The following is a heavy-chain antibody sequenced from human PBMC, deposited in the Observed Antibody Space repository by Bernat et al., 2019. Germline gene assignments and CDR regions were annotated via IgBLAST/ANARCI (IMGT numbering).Heavy chain of an antibody. V-gene: IGHV3-23*01. D-gene: IGHD6-6*01. Sequence: EVHLLQSGGGLVQPGGSLRLSCAASGFTFTSYAMSWVRQAPGKGLEWVAVLSTRGDRTFYADSVKGRFTISRDNSKNTLYLQMNSLRAEDTAVYYCAKEAAGLAARTFDYWGQGTLVTVSS. CDR3: AKEAAGLAARTFDY. J-gene: IGHJ4*02. CDR2: LSTRGDRT. CDR1: GFTFTSYA.